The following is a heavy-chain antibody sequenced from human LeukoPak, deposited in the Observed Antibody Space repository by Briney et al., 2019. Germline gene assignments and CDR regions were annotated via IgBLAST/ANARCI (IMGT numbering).Heavy chain of an antibody. D-gene: IGHD1-1*01. J-gene: IGHJ6*02. CDR2: MNPNNGNT. Sequence: GASVKVSCKASGYTFTSYDINWVRQATGQGLEWMGWMNPNNGNTGYAQKFQGRVTMTRNTSISTAYMELSSLRSEDTAVYYCARGGTEGYYYYGMDVWGQGTTVTVSS. CDR3: ARGGTEGYYYYGMDV. CDR1: GYTFTSYD. V-gene: IGHV1-8*01.